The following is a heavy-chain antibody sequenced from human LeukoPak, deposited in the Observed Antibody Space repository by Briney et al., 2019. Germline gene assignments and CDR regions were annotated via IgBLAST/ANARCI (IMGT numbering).Heavy chain of an antibody. CDR2: IIPIFGTA. J-gene: IGHJ4*02. V-gene: IGHV1-69*13. CDR3: ARVEAVAGTTADY. Sequence: SVKVSCKASGGTFSSYAISWVRQAPGQGLEWMGGIIPIFGTANCAQKFQGRVTITADESTSTAYMELSSLRSEDTAVYYCARVEAVAGTTADYWGQGTLVTVFS. CDR1: GGTFSSYA. D-gene: IGHD6-19*01.